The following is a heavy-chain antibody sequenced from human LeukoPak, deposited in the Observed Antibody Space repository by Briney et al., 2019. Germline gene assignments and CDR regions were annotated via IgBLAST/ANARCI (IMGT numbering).Heavy chain of an antibody. D-gene: IGHD4-11*01. Sequence: GGSLRLSCAASGFTFSSYGMHWVRQAPGKGLEWVAVISYDGSNKYYADSVKGRFTISRENAKNSMYLQMNSLRAGDTAVYYCARGAVLTTQRGDAFDIWGQGTMVTVSS. V-gene: IGHV3-30*03. CDR2: ISYDGSNK. CDR1: GFTFSSYG. J-gene: IGHJ3*02. CDR3: ARGAVLTTQRGDAFDI.